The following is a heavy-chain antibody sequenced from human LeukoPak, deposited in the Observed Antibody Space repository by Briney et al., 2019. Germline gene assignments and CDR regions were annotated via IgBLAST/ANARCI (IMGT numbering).Heavy chain of an antibody. V-gene: IGHV3-21*06. J-gene: IGHJ1*01. D-gene: IGHD3-10*01. CDR3: ARDRYINGRFGEIGH. CDR1: GFTFSSYS. CDR2: ISSSSSYI. Sequence: GGSLRLSCAASGFTFSSYSMNWVRQAPGKGLEWVSSISSSSSYIYYADSEKGRFTISRDNAKNLLYLQMNSLRAEDTAMYYCARDRYINGRFGEIGHWGQGTLVIVSS.